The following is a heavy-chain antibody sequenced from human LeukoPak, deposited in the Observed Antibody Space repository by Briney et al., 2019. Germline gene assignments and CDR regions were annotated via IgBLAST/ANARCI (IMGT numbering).Heavy chain of an antibody. CDR1: GFTFSKSP. CDR2: ISDGGGYT. D-gene: IGHD3-16*01. V-gene: IGHV3-23*01. CDR3: ANGGGSYVLVN. J-gene: IGHJ4*02. Sequence: GGSLRLSCAASGFTFSKSPXXXXXXXXXXXXXWVSTISDGGGYTYYADSVKGRFTXSRXXSKNTLYLQLNSLRAEDTAVYYCANGGGSYVLVNWGQGTLATVSS.